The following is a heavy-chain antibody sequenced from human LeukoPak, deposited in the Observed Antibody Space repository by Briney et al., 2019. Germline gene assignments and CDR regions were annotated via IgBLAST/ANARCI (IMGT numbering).Heavy chain of an antibody. V-gene: IGHV1-2*02. Sequence: ASVKVSCKASGYTFTGYYMHWVRQAPGQGLEWMGWINPNSGGTNYAQKFQGRVTMTRDTSISTAYMELSRLRPDDTAVYYCARDQYYDSSGYYPDYWGQGTLVTVSS. CDR2: INPNSGGT. J-gene: IGHJ4*02. CDR1: GYTFTGYY. D-gene: IGHD3-22*01. CDR3: ARDQYYDSSGYYPDY.